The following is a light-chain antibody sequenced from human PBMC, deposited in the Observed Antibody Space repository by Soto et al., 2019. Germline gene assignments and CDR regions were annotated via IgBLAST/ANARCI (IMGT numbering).Light chain of an antibody. CDR1: QSVSNNY. V-gene: IGKV3-20*01. CDR2: GAS. Sequence: EIVLTQSPGTLSLSPGERATLSCRASQSVSNNYLAWYQQKPGQAPRLLIYGASNRATGIPDRFSGSGSGTDFTLTISRLEPEDFAVYYCQQYEDWPYTFGQGTRLEIK. J-gene: IGKJ5*01. CDR3: QQYEDWPYT.